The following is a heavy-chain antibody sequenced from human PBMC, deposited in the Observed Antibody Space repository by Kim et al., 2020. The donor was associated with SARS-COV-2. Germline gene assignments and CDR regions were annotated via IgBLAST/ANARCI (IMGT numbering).Heavy chain of an antibody. CDR3: ARDRYCSATNCYFDY. Sequence: SVKVSCKSSGGTFSSYAINWVRQAPGQGLEWMGGIIPIFGTANYAVNFQGKVSITADKSTNTAFMELTSLRSEDTAVYYCARDRYCSATNCYFDYWGQG. J-gene: IGHJ4*02. CDR1: GGTFSSYA. V-gene: IGHV1-69*06. CDR2: IIPIFGTA. D-gene: IGHD2-15*01.